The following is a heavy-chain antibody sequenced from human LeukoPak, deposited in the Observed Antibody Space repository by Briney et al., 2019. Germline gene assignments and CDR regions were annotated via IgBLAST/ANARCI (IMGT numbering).Heavy chain of an antibody. Sequence: GGSLRLSCAASGFTFSSYAMSWVRQAPGKGLEWVSAISGSGGSTYYADSVKGRFTISRDNSKNTLHLQMNSLRAEDTAVYYCAKDSGSSSWYATYYYYYYMDVWGKGTTVTISS. CDR1: GFTFSSYA. V-gene: IGHV3-23*01. J-gene: IGHJ6*03. D-gene: IGHD6-13*01. CDR2: ISGSGGST. CDR3: AKDSGSSSWYATYYYYYYMDV.